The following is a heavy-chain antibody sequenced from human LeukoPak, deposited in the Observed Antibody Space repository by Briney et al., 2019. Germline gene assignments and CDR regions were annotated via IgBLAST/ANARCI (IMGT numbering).Heavy chain of an antibody. CDR2: ISSSSSYI. Sequence: PGGSLRLSCAASGFTFSSYSMNWVRQAPGKGLEWVSSISSSSSYIYYADSVKGRFTISRDNAKKSLYLQMNSLRAEDTAVYYCAKDWELESGHDYWGQGTLVTVSS. CDR1: GFTFSSYS. J-gene: IGHJ4*02. V-gene: IGHV3-21*04. D-gene: IGHD1-1*01. CDR3: AKDWELESGHDY.